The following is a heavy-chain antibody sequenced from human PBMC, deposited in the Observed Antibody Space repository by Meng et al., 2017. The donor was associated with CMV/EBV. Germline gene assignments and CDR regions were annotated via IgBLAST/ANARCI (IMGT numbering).Heavy chain of an antibody. CDR3: ARFERTYGMDV. V-gene: IGHV4-39*07. Sequence: GSLRLSCTVSGGSISSSSYYWGWIRQPPGKGLEWIGSIYYSGSTYYNPSLKSRVTISVDTSKNQFSLKLSSVTAADTAVYYCARFERTYGMDVWGQGTTVTVS. CDR2: IYYSGST. CDR1: GGSISSSSYY. J-gene: IGHJ6*02.